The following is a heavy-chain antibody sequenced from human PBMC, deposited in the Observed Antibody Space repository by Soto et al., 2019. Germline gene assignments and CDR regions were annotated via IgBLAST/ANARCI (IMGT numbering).Heavy chain of an antibody. CDR2: IYSGGST. Sequence: GGSLRLSCAASGFTVSSNYMSWVRQAPGKGLEWVSVIYSGGSTYYADSVKGRFTISRDNAKNSLYLQMSSLRAEDTAVYYCARTLRYFDWSRGTNWFDPWGQGTLVTVSS. CDR1: GFTVSSNY. CDR3: ARTLRYFDWSRGTNWFDP. J-gene: IGHJ5*02. V-gene: IGHV3-53*01. D-gene: IGHD3-9*01.